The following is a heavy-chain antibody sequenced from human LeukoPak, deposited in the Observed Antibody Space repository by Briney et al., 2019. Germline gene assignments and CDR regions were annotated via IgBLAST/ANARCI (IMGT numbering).Heavy chain of an antibody. CDR1: GFTFSSYW. V-gene: IGHV3-7*03. D-gene: IGHD3-10*01. CDR3: TSPLWFGELS. CDR2: IKQDGSEK. J-gene: IGHJ4*02. Sequence: GGSLRLSCAASGFTFSSYWMSWVRQAPGKGLEWVANIKQDGSEKYYVDSVKGRFTISRDNAKNTAYLQMNSLKTEDTAVYYCTSPLWFGELSGGQGTLVTVSS.